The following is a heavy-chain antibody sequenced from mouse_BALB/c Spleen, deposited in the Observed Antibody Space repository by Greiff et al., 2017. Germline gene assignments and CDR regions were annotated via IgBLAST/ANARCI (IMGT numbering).Heavy chain of an antibody. D-gene: IGHD2-4*01. CDR2: INPYNDGT. CDR3: ARSTMITTGNY. CDR1: GYTFTSYV. J-gene: IGHJ2*01. V-gene: IGHV1-14*01. Sequence: EVKLQESGPELVKPGASVKMSCKASGYTFTSYVMHWVKQKPGQGLEWIGYINPYNDGTKYNEKFKGQATLTSDKSSSTAYMELSSLTSEDSAVYYCARSTMITTGNYWGQGTTLTVSS.